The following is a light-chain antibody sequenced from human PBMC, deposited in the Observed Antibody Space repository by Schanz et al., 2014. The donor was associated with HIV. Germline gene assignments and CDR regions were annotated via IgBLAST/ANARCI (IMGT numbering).Light chain of an antibody. J-gene: IGLJ3*02. CDR2: DVN. CDR1: SSDVGGYNY. CDR3: SSFAGSNIPWV. V-gene: IGLV2-8*01. Sequence: QSALTQPPSASGSPGQSVTISCTGTSSDVGGYNYVSWYQHHPGKAPKLMIYDVNNRPSGASNRFSGSKSGNTASLTVSGLQPEDEADYYCSSFAGSNIPWVFGGGTKLTVL.